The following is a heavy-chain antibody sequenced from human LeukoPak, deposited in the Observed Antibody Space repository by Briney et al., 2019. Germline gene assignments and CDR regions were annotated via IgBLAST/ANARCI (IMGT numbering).Heavy chain of an antibody. CDR3: ARDPALTFNWFDP. CDR2: IYNSGTT. J-gene: IGHJ5*02. Sequence: KPSETLSLTCGVSGYSISSGHYWAWIRQPPGRGLEWIASIYNSGTTYSNPSLQSRISLSVDTSKNQFSLNLTSVTAADTAVYYSARDPALTFNWFDPWGQGILVTVSP. V-gene: IGHV4-38-2*02. D-gene: IGHD2-21*02. CDR1: GYSISSGHY.